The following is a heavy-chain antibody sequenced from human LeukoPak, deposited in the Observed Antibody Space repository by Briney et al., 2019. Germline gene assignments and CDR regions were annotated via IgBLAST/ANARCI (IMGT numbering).Heavy chain of an antibody. D-gene: IGHD3-3*01. J-gene: IGHJ4*02. V-gene: IGHV3-48*03. CDR1: GFTFSSYE. CDR2: ISSSGSTI. CDR3: ASAASASYFNY. Sequence: PGGSLRLSCAASGFTFSSYEMNWVRQAPGKGLEWVSYISSSGSTIYYADSVKGRFTISRDNSKNTLFVQMNSLRADDTAVYYCASAASASYFNYWGQGTPVTVSS.